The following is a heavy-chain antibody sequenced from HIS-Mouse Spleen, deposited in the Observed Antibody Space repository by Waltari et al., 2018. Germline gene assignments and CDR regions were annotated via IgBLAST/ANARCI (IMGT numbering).Heavy chain of an antibody. J-gene: IGHJ4*02. Sequence: QLQLQESGPGLVKPSATLSLTCTVSGGSTSSSLCYWGWIRQPPGKGLEWIGSIYYSGSTYYNPSLKSRVTISVDTSKNQFSLKLSSVTAADTAVYYCARDPRWNDGIDYWGQGTLVTVSS. V-gene: IGHV4-39*07. D-gene: IGHD1-1*01. CDR1: GGSTSSSLCY. CDR3: ARDPRWNDGIDY. CDR2: IYYSGST.